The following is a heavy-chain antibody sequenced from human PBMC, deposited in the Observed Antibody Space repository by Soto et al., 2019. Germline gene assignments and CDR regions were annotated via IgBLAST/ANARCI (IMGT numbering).Heavy chain of an antibody. J-gene: IGHJ6*02. D-gene: IGHD2-21*02. V-gene: IGHV3-7*03. CDR3: ARDHLILPAHDFFYGSDV. Sequence: PGGSLRLSCEVSGFTFSVYSMSWVRQGPGKGLEWVAKIPQDGVDGHYADSVKGRFIISRDNDKNSLHLQLNNLRAEDTAVYYCARDHLILPAHDFFYGSDVWGRGATVTVSS. CDR1: GFTFSVYS. CDR2: IPQDGVDG.